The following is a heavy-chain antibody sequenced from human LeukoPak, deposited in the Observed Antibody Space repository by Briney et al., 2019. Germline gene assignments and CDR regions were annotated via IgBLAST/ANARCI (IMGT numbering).Heavy chain of an antibody. CDR3: ATTQDCSSASCYRPFDC. V-gene: IGHV3-30*04. CDR1: GFIFSSYA. Sequence: GGSLSLSCAASGFIFSSYAMHWVCQAPGKGLEWVAVISSDGSNKDYVDSVKGRFTISRDNSQNTLYLQMNSLRVEDTAIYYCATTQDCSSASCYRPFDCWGQGTLVTVSS. CDR2: ISSDGSNK. D-gene: IGHD2-2*01. J-gene: IGHJ4*02.